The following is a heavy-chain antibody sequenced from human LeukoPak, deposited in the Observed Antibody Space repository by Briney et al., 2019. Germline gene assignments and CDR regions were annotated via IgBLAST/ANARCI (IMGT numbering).Heavy chain of an antibody. D-gene: IGHD6-13*01. CDR2: ISRSGSTI. V-gene: IGHV3-11*04. CDR1: GFTFSDYY. J-gene: IGHJ6*03. CDR3: ARDSRTSIAAAGTAYYYYYMDV. Sequence: GGSLRLSCAASGFTFSDYYMSWVRQAPGKGLEWVSYISRSGSTIYYADSVKGRFTISRDNAKNSLYLQMNSLRAEDTAVYYCARDSRTSIAAAGTAYYYYYMDVWGKGTTVTVSS.